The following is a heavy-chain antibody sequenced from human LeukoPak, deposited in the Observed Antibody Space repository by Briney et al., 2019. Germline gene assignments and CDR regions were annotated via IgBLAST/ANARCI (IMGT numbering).Heavy chain of an antibody. J-gene: IGHJ5*02. CDR1: GFTVSSNY. Sequence: GGSLRLSCAASGFTVSSNYMSWVRQAPGKGLEWVSVIYTGGSIYYADSVKGRFTISRDNSKNTLYLQMNSLRAEDTAVYYCAGSSSYGGFDPWGQGTLVTVSS. D-gene: IGHD6-13*01. CDR3: AGSSSYGGFDP. V-gene: IGHV3-66*01. CDR2: IYTGGSI.